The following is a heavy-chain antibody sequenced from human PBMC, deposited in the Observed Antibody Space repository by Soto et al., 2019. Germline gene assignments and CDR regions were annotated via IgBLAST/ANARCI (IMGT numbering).Heavy chain of an antibody. V-gene: IGHV5-10-1*01. J-gene: IGHJ4*02. CDR3: ARHPPEYYGSSGGGFDY. CDR2: IDPSDSYT. CDR1: GYSFTSYW. Sequence: GESLKISCKGSGYSFTSYWISWVRQMPGKGLEWMGRIDPSDSYTNYSPSFQGHVTISADNSISTAYLQWSSLKASDTAMYYCARHPPEYYGSSGGGFDYWGQGTLVTVSS. D-gene: IGHD3-10*01.